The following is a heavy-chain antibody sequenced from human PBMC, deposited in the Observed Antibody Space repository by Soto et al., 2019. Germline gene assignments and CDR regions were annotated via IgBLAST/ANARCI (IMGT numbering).Heavy chain of an antibody. J-gene: IGHJ5*01. Sequence: GGSLRLSCAASRFTFSSDAMSWFRQAPVNGLEWVSAISGSGGSTYYADSVKGRFTISRDNSKNTLYLQMNSLRAEDTAVYYCAKSPAGYGVSYWFDYWGLGTLVTVSS. D-gene: IGHD3-9*01. CDR2: ISGSGGST. CDR3: AKSPAGYGVSYWFDY. CDR1: RFTFSSDA. V-gene: IGHV3-23*01.